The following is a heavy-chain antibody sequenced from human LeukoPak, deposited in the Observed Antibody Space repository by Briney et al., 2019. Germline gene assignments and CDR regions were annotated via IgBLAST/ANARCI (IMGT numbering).Heavy chain of an antibody. J-gene: IGHJ5*02. CDR1: GFTFNNYA. CDR2: ISGSGGGST. V-gene: IGHV3-23*01. D-gene: IGHD3-3*01. CDR3: AKDARIRFDGWLDP. Sequence: GGSLRLSCAASGFTFNNYAMSWVRQAPGKGLEWVSAISGSGGGSTYYADSVKGRFTISRDNSKNVLYLQVNSLRAEDTAIYYCAKDARIRFDGWLDPWGQGTLVTVSS.